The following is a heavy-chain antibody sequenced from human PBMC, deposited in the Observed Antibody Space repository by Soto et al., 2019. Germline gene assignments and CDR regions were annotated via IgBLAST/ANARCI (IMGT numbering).Heavy chain of an antibody. Sequence: PGGSLRLSCAASGFTFINYWMTWARQAPGKGLEWVANIKQDGSTKYYVDSVRGRFTISRDNARNSLYLQINSLRAEDTAIYFCARIGYSSSSFDYWGQGTLVTVSS. J-gene: IGHJ4*02. CDR1: GFTFINYW. D-gene: IGHD6-6*01. CDR3: ARIGYSSSSFDY. CDR2: IKQDGSTK. V-gene: IGHV3-7*01.